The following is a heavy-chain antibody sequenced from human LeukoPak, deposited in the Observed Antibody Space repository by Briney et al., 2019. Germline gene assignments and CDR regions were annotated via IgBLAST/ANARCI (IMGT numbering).Heavy chain of an antibody. CDR1: GYSFTSYW. CDR2: IYPGDSDT. Sequence: GESLKISCKGSGYSFTSYWIGWVRQMPGKSLEWMGIIYPGDSDTRYSPSFQGQVTISADKSISTAYLQWSSLKASDTAMYYCARGHDTSGYYYGYWGQGTLVTVSS. V-gene: IGHV5-51*01. J-gene: IGHJ4*02. CDR3: ARGHDTSGYYYGY. D-gene: IGHD3-22*01.